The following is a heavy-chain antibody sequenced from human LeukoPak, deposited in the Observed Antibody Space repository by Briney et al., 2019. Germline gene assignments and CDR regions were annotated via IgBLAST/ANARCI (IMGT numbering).Heavy chain of an antibody. CDR1: GFTVSNNY. CDR3: ASGSSLGQVGY. V-gene: IGHV3-66*02. D-gene: IGHD1-26*01. Sequence: GGSLRLSCAASGFTVSNNYMTWVRQAPGKGLEWVSLIYSAGGTLYADSVKGRFTISRDNSKNTLYLQMNSLRTEDTAVYYCASGSSLGQVGYWGQGTLVTVSS. J-gene: IGHJ4*02. CDR2: IYSAGGT.